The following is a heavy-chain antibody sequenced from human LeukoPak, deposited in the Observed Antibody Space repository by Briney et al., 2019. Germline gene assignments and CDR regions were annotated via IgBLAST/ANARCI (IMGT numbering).Heavy chain of an antibody. CDR3: AKDPIPGRIAAAGTGWFDY. CDR2: MNQAGSEK. Sequence: GGSLRLSCAASGFTFSSYWMSWVRQAPGKGLEWVANMNQAGSEKYYVDSVKGRFTISRDNSKNTLYLQMNSLRAEDTAAYYCAKDPIPGRIAAAGTGWFDYWGQGTLVTVSS. J-gene: IGHJ5*01. CDR1: GFTFSSYW. D-gene: IGHD6-13*01. V-gene: IGHV3-7*01.